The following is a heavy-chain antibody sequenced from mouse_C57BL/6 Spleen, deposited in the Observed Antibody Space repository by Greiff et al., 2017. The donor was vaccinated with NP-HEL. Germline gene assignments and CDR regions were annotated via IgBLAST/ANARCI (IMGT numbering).Heavy chain of an antibody. CDR3: AREGYGSSYRYAMDY. J-gene: IGHJ4*01. V-gene: IGHV1-52*01. CDR1: GYTFTSYW. D-gene: IGHD1-1*01. Sequence: QVQLKQPGAELVRPGSSVKLSCKASGYTFTSYWMHWVKQRPIQGLEWIGNIDPSDSETHYNQKFKDKATLTVDKSSSTAYMQLSSLTSEDSAVYYCAREGYGSSYRYAMDYWGQGTSVTVSS. CDR2: IDPSDSET.